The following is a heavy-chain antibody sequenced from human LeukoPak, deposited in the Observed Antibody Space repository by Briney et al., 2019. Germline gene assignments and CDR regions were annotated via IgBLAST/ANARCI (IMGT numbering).Heavy chain of an antibody. D-gene: IGHD3-10*01. Sequence: GASVKVSCKASGYTFTSYDINWVRQATGQGLEWMGWMNPNSGNTGYAQKFQGRVTMTRNTSISTAYMELSSLRSDDTAVYYCARDRWGWFGESQLPNDYWGQGTLVTVSS. J-gene: IGHJ4*02. CDR2: MNPNSGNT. V-gene: IGHV1-8*01. CDR1: GYTFTSYD. CDR3: ARDRWGWFGESQLPNDY.